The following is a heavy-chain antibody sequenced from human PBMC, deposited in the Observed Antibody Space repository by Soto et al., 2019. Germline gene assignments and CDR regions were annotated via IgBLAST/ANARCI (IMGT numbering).Heavy chain of an antibody. CDR2: ISSSTSHT. V-gene: IGHV3-11*05. CDR3: ARGRGAAAAYFDF. Sequence: QVQLVESGGGLVKPGGSLRLSCAVSGFTFSDYYMTWIRQAQGTGLEWVSYISSSTSHTNYADSVKGRFTISRDNAKNSLFLQMNSLRAEDTAVYYCARGRGAAAAYFDFWGQGTLVTVSS. CDR1: GFTFSDYY. J-gene: IGHJ4*02. D-gene: IGHD6-13*01.